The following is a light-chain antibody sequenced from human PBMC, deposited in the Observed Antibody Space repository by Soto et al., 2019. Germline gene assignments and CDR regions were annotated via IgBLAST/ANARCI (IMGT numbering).Light chain of an antibody. CDR3: QQYGNTPPYS. CDR1: QSVSRSL. CDR2: GAS. Sequence: EIVLTQSPGTLSLSPGERATLSCRASQSVSRSLLAWYQQKPGQAPRLLIYGASTRATGIADRFTVSGSGTDFTLTSRRLAPEDCTGYYCQQYGNTPPYSFGQGTKLEIK. J-gene: IGKJ2*03. V-gene: IGKV3-20*01.